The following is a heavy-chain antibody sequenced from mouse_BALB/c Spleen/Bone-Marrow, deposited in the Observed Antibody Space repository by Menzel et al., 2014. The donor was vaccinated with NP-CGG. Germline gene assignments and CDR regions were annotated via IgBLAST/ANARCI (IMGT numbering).Heavy chain of an antibody. Sequence: EVHLVESGGGLVQPGGSLKLSRAASGFDFSRYWMSWVRQAPGKGLEWIGEINPDSRTINYSPSLKDKFIISRDNAKNTLYLRLNKVRSEDTALYYCARPDYYGYLNYWGQGTTLTVSS. CDR3: ARPDYYGYLNY. CDR1: GFDFSRYW. CDR2: INPDSRTI. D-gene: IGHD1-1*01. V-gene: IGHV4-1*02. J-gene: IGHJ2*01.